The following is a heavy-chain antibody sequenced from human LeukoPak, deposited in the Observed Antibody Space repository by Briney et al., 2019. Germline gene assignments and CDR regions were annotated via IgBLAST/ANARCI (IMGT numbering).Heavy chain of an antibody. CDR2: ISGSGGST. V-gene: IGHV3-23*01. CDR3: AKGSRGWYSWYFDV. Sequence: GGALRLSCAASGFTFSRFIMSWVRQAPGRGLAGVSAISGSGGSTYYADAVMGRFTISRDNSKNPLYLQMNSLGAEDTAVYYCAKGSRGWYSWYFDVWGRGTLVTVSS. D-gene: IGHD6-19*01. J-gene: IGHJ2*01. CDR1: GFTFSRFI.